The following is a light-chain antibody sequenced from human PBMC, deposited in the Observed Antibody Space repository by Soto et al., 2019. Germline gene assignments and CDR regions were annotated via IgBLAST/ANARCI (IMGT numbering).Light chain of an antibody. CDR3: LQHNSYPRT. CDR2: TAS. Sequence: DIQLTPSPSLLSASVGDRVTVTCRASQGINSYLAWYQQKPGKAPKLLIYTASTLQSGVPSRFSGSGSGTEFTLTISSLQPEDFATYYCLQHNSYPRTFGQGTKVDIK. J-gene: IGKJ1*01. V-gene: IGKV1-9*01. CDR1: QGINSY.